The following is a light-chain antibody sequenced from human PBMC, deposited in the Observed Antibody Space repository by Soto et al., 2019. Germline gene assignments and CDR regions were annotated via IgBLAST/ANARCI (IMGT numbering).Light chain of an antibody. V-gene: IGKV3-15*01. CDR1: QSVGSD. Sequence: ETVMTQSPATLSVSPGERATLSCRASQSVGSDLAWYQQKPGQAPRLLISGASTRATGIPARFSGSGSGTDFTLTISSLQSEDFAIYYCQQYNNWPPGITCGQGTRLEI. J-gene: IGKJ5*01. CDR3: QQYNNWPPGIT. CDR2: GAS.